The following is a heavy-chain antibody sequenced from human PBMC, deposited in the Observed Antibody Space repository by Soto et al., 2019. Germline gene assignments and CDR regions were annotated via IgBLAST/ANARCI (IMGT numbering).Heavy chain of an antibody. CDR2: LFPGDFDT. Sequence: GESLKISCQGSGYSFSNYWIGWVRQMPGKGLEWMGILFPGDFDTKYSPSFQGQVTISVDKSITTAYLLFTSLKASDTAINFCARLPNLYSPYFDYWGQGTLVTVSS. CDR3: ARLPNLYSPYFDY. D-gene: IGHD1-26*01. J-gene: IGHJ4*02. CDR1: GYSFSNYW. V-gene: IGHV5-51*01.